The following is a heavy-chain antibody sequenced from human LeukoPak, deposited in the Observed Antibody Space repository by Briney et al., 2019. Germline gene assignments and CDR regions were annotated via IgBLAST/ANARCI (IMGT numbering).Heavy chain of an antibody. J-gene: IGHJ4*02. CDR1: GFTFSSYA. D-gene: IGHD3-10*01. CDR3: AKDSNVLWFGEGPN. V-gene: IGHV3-23*01. CDR2: ISGSGGST. Sequence: GGSLRLSCAASGFTFSSYAMSWVRQAPGKGLEWVSAISGSGGSTYYADSVKGRFTISRDNSKNTLYLQMNSLRAEDTAVYYCAKDSNVLWFGEGPNWGQGNPGHRLL.